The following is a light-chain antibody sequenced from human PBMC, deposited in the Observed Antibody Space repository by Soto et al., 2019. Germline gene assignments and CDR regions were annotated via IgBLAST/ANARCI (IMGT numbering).Light chain of an antibody. CDR2: GAS. CDR3: QQRSSWPLT. Sequence: EIVLTQSPGTLSLSPGERATLSCRASQRVGDTYLAWYQQKPGQSPRLLIYGASTRATGIPARFSGSGSGTDFTLTISTLEPEDFAVYYCQQRSSWPLTFGGGTKVDIK. J-gene: IGKJ4*01. CDR1: QRVGDTY. V-gene: IGKV3-11*01.